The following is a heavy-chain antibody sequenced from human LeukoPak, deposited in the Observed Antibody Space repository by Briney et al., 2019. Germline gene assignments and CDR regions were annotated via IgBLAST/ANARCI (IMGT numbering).Heavy chain of an antibody. CDR1: GFTFSCYA. V-gene: IGHV3-23*01. CDR3: AKVLLAYCGGDCLAFDY. CDR2: ISGSGGST. Sequence: SGGSLRLSCAASGFTFSCYAMSWVRQAPGKGLEWVSAISGSGGSTYYADSVKGRFTISRDNSKNTPYLQMNSLRAEDTAVYYCAKVLLAYCGGDCLAFDYWGQGTLVTVSS. D-gene: IGHD2-21*02. J-gene: IGHJ4*02.